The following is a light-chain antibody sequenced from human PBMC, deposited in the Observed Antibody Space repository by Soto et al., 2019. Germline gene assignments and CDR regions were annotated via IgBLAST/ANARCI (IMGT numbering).Light chain of an antibody. Sequence: DIVMTQSPDSLTVSLGERATINCTSSQSVLYSSNNKNNLAWYQQKPGQPPKLLIYWASTRESGVTDRFSGSGSGTDVTLTISSQQAADGAIYYCQQYCSTPYTFGQGTKLEIK. J-gene: IGKJ2*01. CDR3: QQYCSTPYT. V-gene: IGKV4-1*01. CDR2: WAS. CDR1: QSVLYSSNNKNN.